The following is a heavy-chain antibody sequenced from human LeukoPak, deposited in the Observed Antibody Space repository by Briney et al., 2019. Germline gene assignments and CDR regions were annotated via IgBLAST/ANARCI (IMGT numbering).Heavy chain of an antibody. J-gene: IGHJ6*03. D-gene: IGHD6-19*01. V-gene: IGHV4-61*02. CDR2: IYTSGST. CDR1: GGSISSGSYY. Sequence: SETLSLTCTVSGGSISSGSYYWSWIRQPAGKGLEWIGRIYTSGSTNYNPSLKSRVTISVDTSKNQFSLKLSSVTAADTAVYYCARAGRVAVAGYYYYMDVWGKGTTVTISS. CDR3: ARAGRVAVAGYYYYMDV.